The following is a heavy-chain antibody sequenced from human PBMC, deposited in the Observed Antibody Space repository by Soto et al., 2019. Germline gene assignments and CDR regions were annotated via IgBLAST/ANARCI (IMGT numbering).Heavy chain of an antibody. CDR2: LNIAGTI. CDR1: GASISSFN. Sequence: SETLSLTCSVSGASISSFNWNWVRQPAGKGPEWVGRLNIAGTINYNPSLKSRVTMSVDTSKSQFSLKLTSVTAADTAVYYCARGEDAFFYYGLDVRGQGITVTVSS. V-gene: IGHV4-4*07. J-gene: IGHJ6*02. CDR3: ARGEDAFFYYGLDV.